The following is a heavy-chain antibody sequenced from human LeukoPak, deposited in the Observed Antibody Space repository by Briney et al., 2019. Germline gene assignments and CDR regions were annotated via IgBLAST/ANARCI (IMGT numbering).Heavy chain of an antibody. J-gene: IGHJ6*03. V-gene: IGHV1-18*01. D-gene: IGHD3-3*01. CDR1: GYTFTSYG. CDR3: ARRNYDFWSGYSISSYYYYMDV. Sequence: ASVKVSCKASGYTFTSYGISWVRQAPGQGLEWMGWIGAYNGNTNYAQKLQGRVTMTTDTSTSTAYMELRSLRSDDTAVYYCARRNYDFWSGYSISSYYYYMDVWGQGTTVTVSS. CDR2: IGAYNGNT.